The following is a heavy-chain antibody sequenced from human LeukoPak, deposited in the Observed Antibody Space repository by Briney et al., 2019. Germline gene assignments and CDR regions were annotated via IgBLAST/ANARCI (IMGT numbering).Heavy chain of an antibody. V-gene: IGHV4-59*08. J-gene: IGHJ4*02. CDR3: ARHSRGTGYSYGIRRPGFDY. Sequence: SETLSLTCTVSGGSISSYYWSWIRQPPGKGLEWIGYIYYSGSTNYNPSLKSRVTISVDTSKNQFSLKLSSVTAADTAVYYCARHSRGTGYSYGIRRPGFDYWGQGTLVTVSS. CDR2: IYYSGST. CDR1: GGSISSYY. D-gene: IGHD5-18*01.